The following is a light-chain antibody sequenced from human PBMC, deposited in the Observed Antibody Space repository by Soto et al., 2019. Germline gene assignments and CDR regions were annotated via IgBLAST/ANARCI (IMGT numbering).Light chain of an antibody. CDR1: QSVSSN. Sequence: EIVMTQSPATLSVSPVEIATLSCRASQSVSSNLAWYQQKPGQAPRLLIYGASTRATGIPARFSGSGSGTEFTLTISSLQSEDFAVYYCQQYNNWPQTCGQGTKVDIK. CDR3: QQYNNWPQT. V-gene: IGKV3-15*01. J-gene: IGKJ1*01. CDR2: GAS.